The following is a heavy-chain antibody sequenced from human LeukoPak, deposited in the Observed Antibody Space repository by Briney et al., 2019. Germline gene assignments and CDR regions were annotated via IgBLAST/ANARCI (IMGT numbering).Heavy chain of an antibody. V-gene: IGHV4-61*02. CDR1: GGSISGGSYY. Sequence: PSETLSLTCTVSGGSISGGSYYWSWIRQPAGKGLEWIGRIYTSGSTNYNPSLKSRVTISVDTSKNQFSLKLSSVTAADTAVYYCARIGDGYSDWDYWGQGTLVTVSS. D-gene: IGHD5-24*01. CDR3: ARIGDGYSDWDY. J-gene: IGHJ4*02. CDR2: IYTSGST.